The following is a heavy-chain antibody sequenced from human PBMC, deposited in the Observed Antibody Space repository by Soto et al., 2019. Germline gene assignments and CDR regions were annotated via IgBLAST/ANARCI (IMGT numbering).Heavy chain of an antibody. J-gene: IGHJ4*02. CDR1: GGSFSGYY. CDR3: ARGLYSGYDG. CDR2: INHSGST. Sequence: QVQLQQWGAGLLKPSETLSLTCAVYGGSFSGYYWSWIRQPPGKGLEWIGEINHSGSTNYNPSLKSRVTISVDTSKNQFSLKLSSVTAADTAVYYCARGLYSGYDGWGQGTLDTVSS. D-gene: IGHD5-12*01. V-gene: IGHV4-34*01.